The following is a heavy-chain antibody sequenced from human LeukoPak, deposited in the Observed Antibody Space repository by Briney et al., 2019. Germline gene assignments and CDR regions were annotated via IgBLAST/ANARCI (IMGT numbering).Heavy chain of an antibody. J-gene: IGHJ5*02. CDR3: ARSIAARQWFDP. Sequence: SETLSLTCTVSGGSISSYYWSWIRQPPGKGLEWIGYIYYSGSTNYNPSLKSRVTISVDTSKNQFSLKLSSVTAADTAVYYCARSIAARQWFDPWGQGTLVTVSS. V-gene: IGHV4-59*01. D-gene: IGHD6-6*01. CDR2: IYYSGST. CDR1: GGSISSYY.